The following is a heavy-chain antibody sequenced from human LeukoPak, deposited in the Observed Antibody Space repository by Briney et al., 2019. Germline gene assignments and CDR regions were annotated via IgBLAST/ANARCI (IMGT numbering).Heavy chain of an antibody. D-gene: IGHD1-26*01. Sequence: GGSLRLSCAASGFTFSSYSMNWVRQAPGKGLEWVSSISSSSSYVYYADSVKGRFTISRDNAKNSLYLQMNSLRAEDTAVYYCARESSGSYPDFDYWGQGTLVTVSS. J-gene: IGHJ4*02. CDR2: ISSSSSYV. CDR3: ARESSGSYPDFDY. CDR1: GFTFSSYS. V-gene: IGHV3-21*01.